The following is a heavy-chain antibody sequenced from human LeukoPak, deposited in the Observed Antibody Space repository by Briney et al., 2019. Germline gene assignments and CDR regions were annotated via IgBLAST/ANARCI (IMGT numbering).Heavy chain of an antibody. V-gene: IGHV3-21*01. J-gene: IGHJ6*03. D-gene: IGHD2-2*01. CDR1: GFTFSTYS. Sequence: NPGGSLRLSCAASGFTFSTYSMNWVRQAPGKGLEWVSSISSFSGYIYYADSVKGRFTISRDNAKNSLHLQMNSLRVEDTAVYYCARDPSPRTSYYYYYMDVWGKGTTVTVSS. CDR2: ISSFSGYI. CDR3: ARDPSPRTSYYYYYMDV.